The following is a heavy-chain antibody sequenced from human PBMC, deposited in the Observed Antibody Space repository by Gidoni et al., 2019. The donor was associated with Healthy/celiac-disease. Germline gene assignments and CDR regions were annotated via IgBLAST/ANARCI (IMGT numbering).Heavy chain of an antibody. CDR1: GGSFSGYY. CDR2: INHSGST. V-gene: IGHV4-34*01. J-gene: IGHJ4*02. D-gene: IGHD1-26*01. Sequence: QVQLQQWGAGLLKPSETLSLTCAVYGGSFSGYYWSWIRPPPGKGLEWIGEINHSGSTNYNPSLKSRVTISVDTSKNQFSLKLSSVTAADTAVYYCARDYLARYYFDYWGQGTLVTVSS. CDR3: ARDYLARYYFDY.